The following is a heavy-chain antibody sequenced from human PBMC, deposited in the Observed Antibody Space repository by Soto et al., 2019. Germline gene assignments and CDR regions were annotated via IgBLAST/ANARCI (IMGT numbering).Heavy chain of an antibody. CDR1: GFTFSSYS. J-gene: IGHJ4*02. CDR2: ISSSSSYI. Sequence: PGGSLRLSCAASGFTFSSYSMNWVRQAPGKGLEWVSSISSSSSYIYYADSVKGRFTISRDNAKNSLYLQMNSLRAEDTAVYYCARSWGVGATRRTHFDYWGQGTLVTVSS. V-gene: IGHV3-21*01. CDR3: ARSWGVGATRRTHFDY. D-gene: IGHD1-26*01.